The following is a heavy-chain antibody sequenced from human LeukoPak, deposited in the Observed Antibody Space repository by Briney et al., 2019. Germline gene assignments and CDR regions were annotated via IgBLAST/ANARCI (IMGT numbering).Heavy chain of an antibody. CDR3: ARTYYYDSSGNYREVVYFDY. D-gene: IGHD3-22*01. CDR2: IYFGGTT. CDR1: GGSISSSGYY. J-gene: IGHJ4*02. Sequence: SETLSLTCTVSGGSISSSGYYWGWIRQPPGKGLEWIGSIYFGGTTYYNPSLKSRVSISVDTSKNQFSLKLSSVTAADTAMYYCARTYYYDSSGNYREVVYFDYWGQGALVTVS. V-gene: IGHV4-39*01.